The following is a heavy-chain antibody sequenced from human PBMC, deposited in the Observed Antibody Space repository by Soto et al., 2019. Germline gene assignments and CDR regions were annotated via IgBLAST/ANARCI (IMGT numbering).Heavy chain of an antibody. Sequence: GGSLRLSCEASGFPFNTYAMTWFRQLPGMGLEWVSTTSIGGNTDFAESVRGRFSVSRDNSKNTLYLQMTNLRAEDAAIYFCAKDLRPGLVVPTKSGFDPWGQGTRVTSPQ. V-gene: IGHV3-23*01. CDR3: AKDLRPGLVVPTKSGFDP. J-gene: IGHJ5*02. CDR1: GFPFNTYA. D-gene: IGHD3-10*01. CDR2: TSIGGNT.